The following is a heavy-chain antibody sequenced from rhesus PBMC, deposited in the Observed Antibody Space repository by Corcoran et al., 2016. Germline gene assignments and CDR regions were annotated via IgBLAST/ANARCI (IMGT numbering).Heavy chain of an antibody. CDR1: GGSISSSY. CDR2: IYGSRSST. D-gene: IGHD5-12*01. Sequence: QLQLQESGPGLVKPSETLSVTCAVSGGSISSSYWSWIRQAPGKGLEWIGYIYGSRSSTNYNPSLKSGVTLSVDTSKNQLSLKLSSVTAADTAVYYCAIHVDTATVHWGQGVLVTVSS. CDR3: AIHVDTATVH. J-gene: IGHJ4*01. V-gene: IGHV4-169*01.